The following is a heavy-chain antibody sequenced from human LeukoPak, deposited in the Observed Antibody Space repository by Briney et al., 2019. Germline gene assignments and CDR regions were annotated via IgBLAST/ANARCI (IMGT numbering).Heavy chain of an antibody. V-gene: IGHV4-39*01. CDR3: ARFGAIRDSIAVAGTDDAFDI. CDR1: GGSISSSSYY. Sequence: PSETLSLTCTVSGGSISSSSYYWGWIRQPPGKGLEWIGSIYYSGSTYYNPSLKSRVTISVDTSKNQFSLKLSSVTAADTAVYYCARFGAIRDSIAVAGTDDAFDIWGQGTMVTVSS. D-gene: IGHD6-19*01. J-gene: IGHJ3*02. CDR2: IYYSGST.